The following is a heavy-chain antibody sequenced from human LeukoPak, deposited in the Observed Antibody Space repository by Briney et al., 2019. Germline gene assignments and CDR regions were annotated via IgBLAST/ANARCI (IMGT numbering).Heavy chain of an antibody. Sequence: PSETLSLTCTVPGGSISSGDYYWSWIRQPPGKGLEWIGYIYYSGSTYYNPSLKSRVTISVDASKNEFYLRLTSVTAADTAVYYCLRDKAGSFYGTPAYHYNYNGLDVWGQGTAVTVSS. CDR2: IYYSGST. V-gene: IGHV4-30-4*01. D-gene: IGHD2/OR15-2a*01. CDR3: LRDKAGSFYGTPAYHYNYNGLDV. CDR1: GGSISSGDYY. J-gene: IGHJ6*02.